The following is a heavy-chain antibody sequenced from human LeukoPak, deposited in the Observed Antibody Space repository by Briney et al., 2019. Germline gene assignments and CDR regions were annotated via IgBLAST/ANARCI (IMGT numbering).Heavy chain of an antibody. V-gene: IGHV4-4*07. D-gene: IGHD1-26*01. CDR3: ARGYPGSATQY. CDR1: GGSLSSYY. Sequence: SETLSLTCTVSGGSLSSYYWSWLRQPAGKGLEWIGRIYTSGSTNYNPSLTSRVTMSVDTSKNQFSLKLSSVTAADTAVYYCARGYPGSATQYWGQGTLVTVSS. CDR2: IYTSGST. J-gene: IGHJ4*02.